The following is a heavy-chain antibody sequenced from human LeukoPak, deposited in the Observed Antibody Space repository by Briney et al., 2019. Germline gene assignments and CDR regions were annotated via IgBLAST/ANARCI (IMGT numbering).Heavy chain of an antibody. CDR2: ISAGGVTT. V-gene: IGHV3-23*01. CDR1: GFTFTTYA. J-gene: IGHJ4*02. CDR3: VKDLLSGSGSYGILDY. D-gene: IGHD1-26*01. Sequence: PGGSLRLSCAASGFTFTTYAMNWVRQARGKGLEWVSAISAGGVTTYFADSVKGRFTIARDNSKNTLFLQMNSLRAEDTAVYHCVKDLLSGSGSYGILDYWGQGALVTVSS.